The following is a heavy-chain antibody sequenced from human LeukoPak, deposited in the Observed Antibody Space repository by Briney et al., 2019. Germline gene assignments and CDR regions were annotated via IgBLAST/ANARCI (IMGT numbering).Heavy chain of an antibody. CDR1: GGSFSGYY. CDR2: INHSGSI. CDR3: ARGRKQQLVRTTYNWFDP. V-gene: IGHV4-34*01. J-gene: IGHJ5*02. Sequence: SSETLSLTCAVYGGSFSGYYWNWIRQPPGKGLEWIGEINHSGSINYNPSLKSRVTISVDRSKNQFSLSLTSVTAADTAVYYCARGRKQQLVRTTYNWFDPWGQGTLVTVSS. D-gene: IGHD6-13*01.